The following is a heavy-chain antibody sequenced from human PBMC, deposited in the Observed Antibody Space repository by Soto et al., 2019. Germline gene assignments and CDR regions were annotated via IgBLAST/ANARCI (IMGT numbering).Heavy chain of an antibody. Sequence: SETLSLTCTVSGDSFISYFWTWVRQSPGKGLQWIGYIHYSGNTNYNPSLKSRLSMSVDTSKNQFSLRLTSVTAADTAVYYCARMNQLAPKRNALDIWGLGTMVT. CDR3: ARMNQLAPKRNALDI. CDR1: GDSFISYF. CDR2: IHYSGNT. J-gene: IGHJ3*02. D-gene: IGHD2-2*01. V-gene: IGHV4-59*01.